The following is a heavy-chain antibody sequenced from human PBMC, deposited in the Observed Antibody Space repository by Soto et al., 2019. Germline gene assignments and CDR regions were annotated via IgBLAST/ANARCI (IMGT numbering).Heavy chain of an antibody. CDR1: GFIFSASS. V-gene: IGHV3-48*02. CDR3: ARRGVAFDY. Sequence: SLRLSCAASGFIFSASSMNWVSQARGQGLEWRSYRSTTSSSIYYADSVKGRVTSSSDNAKNTIFLKMNSLRDEDTAVYYCARRGVAFDYWGQGALVTVYS. J-gene: IGHJ4*02. D-gene: IGHD3-10*01. CDR2: RSTTSSSI.